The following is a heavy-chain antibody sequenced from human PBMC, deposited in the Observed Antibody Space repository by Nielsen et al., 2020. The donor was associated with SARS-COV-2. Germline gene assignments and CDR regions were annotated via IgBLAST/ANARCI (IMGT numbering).Heavy chain of an antibody. CDR2: IYYSGST. J-gene: IGHJ5*02. Sequence: SETLSLTCTVSGGSISSYYWSWIRQPPGKGLEWIGYIYYSGSTNYNPSLKSRVTISVDTSKNQFSLKLSSVTAADTAVYYCATLNWNYGSWGQGTLVTVSS. D-gene: IGHD1-7*01. CDR3: ATLNWNYGS. V-gene: IGHV4-59*01. CDR1: GGSISSYY.